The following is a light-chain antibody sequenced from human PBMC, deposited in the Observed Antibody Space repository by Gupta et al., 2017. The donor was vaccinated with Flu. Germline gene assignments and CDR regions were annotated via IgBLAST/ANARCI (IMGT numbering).Light chain of an antibody. V-gene: IGLV7-43*01. J-gene: IGLJ2*01. CDR1: TGSVTSKYF. CDR3: LLHDGDDWI. CDR2: SSS. Sequence: GTVTRTCATSTGSVTSKYFPNWVQQKPGHQLRQLFYSSSNTDAATPARFSGSSRGDKAALTLSGVQAEDEDEYYCLLHDGDDWIFGGGTKLTVL.